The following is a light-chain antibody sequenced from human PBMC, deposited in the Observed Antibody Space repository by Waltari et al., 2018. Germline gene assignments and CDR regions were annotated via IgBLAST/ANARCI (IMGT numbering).Light chain of an antibody. J-gene: IGLJ3*02. Sequence: QSVLTQPPSASGTPGQRVTISCSGSTSNIGSNTVNWYRQLQGTAPKLLIYTNNQRPSGVPDRFSCSKSGTSASLAISALQSEDESDYYCAAWDDSLIWVFGGGTKLTVL. CDR2: TNN. V-gene: IGLV1-44*01. CDR1: TSNIGSNT. CDR3: AAWDDSLIWV.